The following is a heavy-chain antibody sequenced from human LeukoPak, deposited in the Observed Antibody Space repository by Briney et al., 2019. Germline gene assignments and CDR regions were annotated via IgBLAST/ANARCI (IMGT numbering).Heavy chain of an antibody. V-gene: IGHV4-4*07. CDR1: GGSINSYY. CDR3: ARGSSGWFSIDY. J-gene: IGHJ4*02. CDR2: IYSSGST. Sequence: PSETLSLTCTVSGGSINSYYWSWIRQPAGKGLEWIGRIYSSGSTNYTSSLKSRVTMSVDTSKNQFSLNLNSLTAADTAVYYCARGSSGWFSIDYWGQGILVTVSS. D-gene: IGHD6-19*01.